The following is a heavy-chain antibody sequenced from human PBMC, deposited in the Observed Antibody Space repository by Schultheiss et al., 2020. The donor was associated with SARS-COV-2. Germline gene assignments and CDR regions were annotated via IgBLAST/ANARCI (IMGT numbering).Heavy chain of an antibody. CDR3: AKGKIQFLDS. V-gene: IGHV3-33*08. J-gene: IGHJ4*02. CDR2: IWYDGSNK. D-gene: IGHD5-24*01. Sequence: GGSLRLSCAASGFTFSSYWMHWVRQAPGKGLEWVAVIWYDGSNKYYADSVKGRFTISRDNSKNTLYLQMNSLRADDTAIYYCAKGKIQFLDSWGQGTLVTVSS. CDR1: GFTFSSYW.